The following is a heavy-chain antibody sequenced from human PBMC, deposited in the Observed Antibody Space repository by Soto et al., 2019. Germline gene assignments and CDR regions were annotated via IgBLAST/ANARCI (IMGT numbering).Heavy chain of an antibody. D-gene: IGHD3-3*01. J-gene: IGHJ6*02. Sequence: EVQLVESGGGLVQPGESLRLSCAASGFTFSDHHMDWVRQAPGKGLEWVGRIRNKGSGYSTEYAASVNGRFTISRDASKNSMYLQMNSLSTEDTAVSYCARMPQTGSDFHVWGQGTTVTVSS. V-gene: IGHV3-72*01. CDR3: ARMPQTGSDFHV. CDR1: GFTFSDHH. CDR2: IRNKGSGYST.